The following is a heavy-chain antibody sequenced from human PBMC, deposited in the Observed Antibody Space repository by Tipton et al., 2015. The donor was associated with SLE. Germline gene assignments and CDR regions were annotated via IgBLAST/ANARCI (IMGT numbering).Heavy chain of an antibody. CDR3: ARGSIRTMVRGVTGLSH. CDR2: IYHSGST. V-gene: IGHV4-38-2*01. J-gene: IGHJ1*01. CDR1: GYSISSGYY. Sequence: TLSLTCAVSGYSISSGYYWGWIRQPPGKGLEWIGSIYHSGSTYYNPSLKSRVTISVDTSKNQFSLKLSSVTAADTAVYYCARGSIRTMVRGVTGLSHWGQGTLVTVSS. D-gene: IGHD3-10*01.